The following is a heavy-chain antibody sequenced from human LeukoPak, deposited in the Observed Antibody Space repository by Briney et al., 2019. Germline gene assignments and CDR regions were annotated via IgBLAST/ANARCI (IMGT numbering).Heavy chain of an antibody. Sequence: GGSLRLSCAASGFTFSSYAMSWVRQAPGKGLEWVSAISGSGGSTYYADSVKGRFTISRDNSKNTLYLQMNSLRAEDTAVYYCPKDRTGTFWFDPWGQGTLVTVSS. J-gene: IGHJ5*02. CDR2: ISGSGGST. D-gene: IGHD3/OR15-3a*01. CDR1: GFTFSSYA. V-gene: IGHV3-23*01. CDR3: PKDRTGTFWFDP.